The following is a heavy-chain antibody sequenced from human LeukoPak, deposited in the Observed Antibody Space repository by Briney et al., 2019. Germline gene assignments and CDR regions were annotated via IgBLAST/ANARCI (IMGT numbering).Heavy chain of an antibody. CDR3: ARGPGIAVAGALGY. V-gene: IGHV1-18*04. Sequence: ASVKVSCKASGYTFTSYYMHWVRQAPGQGLEWMGWISAYNGNTNYAQKLQGRVTMTTDTSTSTAYMELRSLRSDDTAVYYCARGPGIAVAGALGYWGQGTLVTVSS. CDR2: ISAYNGNT. J-gene: IGHJ4*02. D-gene: IGHD6-19*01. CDR1: GYTFTSYY.